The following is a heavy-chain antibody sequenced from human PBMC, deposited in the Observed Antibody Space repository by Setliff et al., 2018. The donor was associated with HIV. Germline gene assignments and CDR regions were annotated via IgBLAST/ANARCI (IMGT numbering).Heavy chain of an antibody. Sequence: PGGSLRLSCAASGFTFSSYAMTWVRQAPGKGLEWVSGCSGDSTYYADSVKGRFTISRDNSKNTVYLQMNSLRAEDTAEYYCAKELAASGLGYFDSWGRGILVTVSS. D-gene: IGHD3-22*01. CDR2: CSGDST. CDR3: AKELAASGLGYFDS. J-gene: IGHJ4*02. CDR1: GFTFSSYA. V-gene: IGHV3-23*01.